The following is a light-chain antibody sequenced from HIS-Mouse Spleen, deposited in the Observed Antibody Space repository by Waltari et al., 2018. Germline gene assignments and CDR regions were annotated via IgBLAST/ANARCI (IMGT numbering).Light chain of an antibody. CDR3: QKYNSAPPLT. V-gene: IGKV1-27*01. CDR1: HGISNY. J-gene: IGKJ4*01. CDR2: AAS. Sequence: DIQMTQSPSSLSASVGDRVTITCRASHGISNYLAWYQQKPGKVPKLLIYAASTLQSGVPSRFSGSGSGTDFTLTISSLQPEDVATYYCQKYNSAPPLTFGGGTKVEIK.